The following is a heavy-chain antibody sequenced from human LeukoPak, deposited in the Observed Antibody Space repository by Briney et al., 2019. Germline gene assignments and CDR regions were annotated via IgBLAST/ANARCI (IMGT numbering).Heavy chain of an antibody. CDR3: AREREWELRY. V-gene: IGHV1-2*06. CDR2: INPNSGGT. J-gene: IGHJ4*02. CDR1: GYTFTSYG. Sequence: EASVKVSCKASGYTFTSYGISWVRQAPGQGLEWMGRINPNSGGTNYAQKFQGRVTMTRDTSISTAYMELSRLRSDDTAVYYCAREREWELRYWGQGTLVTVSS. D-gene: IGHD1-26*01.